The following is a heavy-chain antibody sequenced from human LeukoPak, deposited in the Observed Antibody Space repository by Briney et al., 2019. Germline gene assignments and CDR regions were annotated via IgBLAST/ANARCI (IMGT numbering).Heavy chain of an antibody. CDR2: ISYDGSNK. V-gene: IGHV3-30-3*01. J-gene: IGHJ4*02. CDR3: ARGPHSGFDY. Sequence: GGSLRLSCAASGVTFSSYAMHWVRQAPGKGLEWVAVISYDGSNKYYADSVKGRFTISRDNSKNTLYLQMNSLRAEDTAVYYCARGPHSGFDYWGQGTLVTVSS. D-gene: IGHD1-26*01. CDR1: GVTFSSYA.